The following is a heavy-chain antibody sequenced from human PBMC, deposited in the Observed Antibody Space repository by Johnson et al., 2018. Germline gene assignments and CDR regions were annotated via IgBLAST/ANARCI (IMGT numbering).Heavy chain of an antibody. V-gene: IGHV3-9*01. Sequence: QLVQSGGGLVQPGRSLRVSCAASGFTFDDFAMHWVRQTPGQGLEWVSGISWNSGSIGYADSVKGRFTISRDNSKNTLYLQMNSLGAEDTAVYYWAKEDFCGGYHTVDGDDYGMDVWGQGTTVTVSS. CDR1: GFTFDDFA. D-gene: IGHD3-3*01. J-gene: IGHJ6*02. CDR3: AKEDFCGGYHTVDGDDYGMDV. CDR2: ISWNSGSI.